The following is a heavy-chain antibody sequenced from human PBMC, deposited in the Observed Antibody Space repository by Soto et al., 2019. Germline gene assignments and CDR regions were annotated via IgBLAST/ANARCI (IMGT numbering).Heavy chain of an antibody. D-gene: IGHD6-19*01. CDR2: IATYNTNR. CDR1: GDTFTNFG. J-gene: IGHJ5*02. CDR3: ARVLRAVVNWLDP. Sequence: ASVKVACKASGDTFTNFGLSWVRQAPGQGLEWMGWIATYNTNRNYAQKLQGRLTLTTDTSTSTAYMELKSVGYDAPAVYYCARVLRAVVNWLDPWGQGPLVTVSS. V-gene: IGHV1-18*01.